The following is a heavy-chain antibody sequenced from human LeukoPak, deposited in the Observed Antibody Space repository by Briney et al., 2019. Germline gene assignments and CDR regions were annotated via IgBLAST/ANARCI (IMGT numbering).Heavy chain of an antibody. D-gene: IGHD3-3*01. CDR3: ARDIGVASRLDY. CDR2: IYHSGST. Sequence: SETLSLTCTVSGGSISSGGYYWSWIRQPPGKGLEWIGYIYHSGSTYYNPSLKSRVTISVDRSKNQFSLKLSSVTAADTAVYYCARDIGVASRLDYWGQGTLVTVSS. J-gene: IGHJ4*02. CDR1: GGSISSGGYY. V-gene: IGHV4-30-2*01.